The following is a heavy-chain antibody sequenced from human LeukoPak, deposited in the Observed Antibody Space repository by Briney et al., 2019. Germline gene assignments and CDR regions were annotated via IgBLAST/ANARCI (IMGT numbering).Heavy chain of an antibody. V-gene: IGHV3-7*01. CDR2: IKQDGSEK. D-gene: IGHD3-22*01. J-gene: IGHJ4*02. CDR3: ARDDDSSGYYYFFDY. CDR1: GLTFSSYW. Sequence: GGSLRLSCAASGLTFSSYWMSWVRQAPGKGLEWVANIKQDGSEKYYVDSVKGRFTISRDNAKNSLYLQMNSLRAEDTAVYYCARDDDSSGYYYFFDYWGQGTLVTVSS.